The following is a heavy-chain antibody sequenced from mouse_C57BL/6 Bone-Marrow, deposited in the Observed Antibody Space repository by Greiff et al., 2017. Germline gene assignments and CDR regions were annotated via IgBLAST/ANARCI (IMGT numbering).Heavy chain of an antibody. Sequence: VQLQQSGAELMKPGASVKLSCKATGYTFTGYWIEWVKQRPGHGLEWIGEILPGSGSTNYNEKFTGKATFTADTSSNTAYMQRSSLTTEDSAIYYCARTTVVATADYYAMDYWGQGTSVTVSS. J-gene: IGHJ4*01. D-gene: IGHD1-1*01. V-gene: IGHV1-9*01. CDR2: ILPGSGST. CDR3: ARTTVVATADYYAMDY. CDR1: GYTFTGYW.